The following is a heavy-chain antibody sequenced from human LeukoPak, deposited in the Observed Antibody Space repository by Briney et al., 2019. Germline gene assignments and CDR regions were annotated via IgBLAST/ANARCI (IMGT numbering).Heavy chain of an antibody. CDR3: ATYSSSWYATGGMDV. CDR1: GFSFSYYD. V-gene: IGHV3-33*01. D-gene: IGHD6-13*01. Sequence: GGSLRLSCAASGFSFSYYDMHWVRQAPGKGLEWVAVKWYDGSNKYYADSVKGRFTISRDNSKNTLYLQMNSLRAEDTAVYYCATYSSSWYATGGMDVWGQGTTVTVSS. J-gene: IGHJ6*02. CDR2: KWYDGSNK.